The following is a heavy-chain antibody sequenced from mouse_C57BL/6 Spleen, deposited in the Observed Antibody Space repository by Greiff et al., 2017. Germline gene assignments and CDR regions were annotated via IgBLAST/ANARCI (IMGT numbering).Heavy chain of an antibody. CDR3: ARSGTVVADY. Sequence: QVQLQQSGAELARPGASVKMSCKASGYTFTSYTMHWVKQRPGQGLEWIGYINPSSGYTKYNQKFKDKATLTADKSSSTAYMQLSSLTSEDAAVYYCARSGTVVADYWGQGTTLTVSS. CDR1: GYTFTSYT. CDR2: INPSSGYT. V-gene: IGHV1-4*01. D-gene: IGHD1-1*01. J-gene: IGHJ2*01.